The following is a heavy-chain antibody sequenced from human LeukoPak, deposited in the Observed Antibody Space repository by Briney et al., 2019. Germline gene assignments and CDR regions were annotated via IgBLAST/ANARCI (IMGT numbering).Heavy chain of an antibody. J-gene: IGHJ6*04. Sequence: GGSLRLSCSASGFTFSSYAMHWVRQAPGKGLEYVSAISSNGGSTYYADSVKGRFIISRDNSKNTLYLQMSSLRAEDTAVYYCVKVPPGEGFGEMDVWGKGTTVTVSS. CDR2: ISSNGGST. D-gene: IGHD3-10*01. CDR3: VKVPPGEGFGEMDV. CDR1: GFTFSSYA. V-gene: IGHV3-64D*06.